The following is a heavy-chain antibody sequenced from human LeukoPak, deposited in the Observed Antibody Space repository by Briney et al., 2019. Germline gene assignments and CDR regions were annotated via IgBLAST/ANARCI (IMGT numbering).Heavy chain of an antibody. V-gene: IGHV3-7*01. CDR1: GFTFSSCW. J-gene: IGHJ4*02. Sequence: PGGSLRLSCAASGFTFSSCWMSWVRQAPGKGLEWVANINQDGSEEHYVDSVKGRFTISRDTARNSLSVQMNSLRVEDTALYFCARGARGTTSGYSYFDYWGQGTLVTVSS. CDR3: ARGARGTTSGYSYFDY. CDR2: INQDGSEE. D-gene: IGHD1-1*01.